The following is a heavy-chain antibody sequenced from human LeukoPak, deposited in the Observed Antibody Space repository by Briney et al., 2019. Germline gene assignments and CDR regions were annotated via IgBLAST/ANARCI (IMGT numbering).Heavy chain of an antibody. V-gene: IGHV1-2*02. D-gene: IGHD1-26*01. CDR3: ARDNSVGDYAWWFDH. CDR2: INSNSGGT. Sequence: VASVTVSFTASGYTFTVYYMHWVRQAPGQGLEWMGWINSNSGGTNYAQKFQGRVTMTRDTSISTAYMELSRLRSDDTAVYYCARDNSVGDYAWWFDHWGQGTLVTVSS. J-gene: IGHJ5*02. CDR1: GYTFTVYY.